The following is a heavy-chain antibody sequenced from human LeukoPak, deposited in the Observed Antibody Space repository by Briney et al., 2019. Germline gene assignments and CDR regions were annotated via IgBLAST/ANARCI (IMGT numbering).Heavy chain of an antibody. D-gene: IGHD3-22*01. J-gene: IGHJ4*02. V-gene: IGHV4-59*10. CDR2: IYSSGST. CDR3: ARASYSYDINGWVPFDY. Sequence: SETLSLTCAVYGGSFSGYYWSWIRQPAGKGLEWIGRIYSSGSTNYNPSLKSRVTISGDTSKNQFSLRLSSVTAADTAVYYCARASYSYDINGWVPFDYWGQGTLVTVSS. CDR1: GGSFSGYY.